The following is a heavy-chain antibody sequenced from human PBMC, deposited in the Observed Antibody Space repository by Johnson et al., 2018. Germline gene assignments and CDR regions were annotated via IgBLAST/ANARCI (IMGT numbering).Heavy chain of an antibody. V-gene: IGHV3-72*01. D-gene: IGHD5-24*01. CDR3: GRDSEEMATIRRYFQH. Sequence: VQLVHSGGGLVQPGGSLRLSCAASGFTFSDHYMDWVRQAPGKGLVWVGRTRNKANSYTTEYAASVKGRFTISRDDSKNSLYLQMNSLRAEDTAVYYCGRDSEEMATIRRYFQHWGQGTLVTVSS. CDR1: GFTFSDHY. CDR2: TRNKANSYTT. J-gene: IGHJ1*01.